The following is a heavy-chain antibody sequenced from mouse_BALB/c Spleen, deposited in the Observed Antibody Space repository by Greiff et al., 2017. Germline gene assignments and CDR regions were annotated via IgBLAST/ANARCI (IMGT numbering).Heavy chain of an antibody. CDR3: AREGVRRAMDY. CDR2: IDPSDSYT. V-gene: IGHV1-69*02. D-gene: IGHD2-14*01. CDR1: GYTFTSYW. J-gene: IGHJ4*01. Sequence: QVQLQQSGAELVKPGASVKLSCKASGYTFTSYWMHWVKQRPGQGLEWIGEIDPSDSYTNYNQKFKGKATLTVDKSSSTAYMQLSSLTSEDSAVYYCAREGVRRAMDYWGQGTSVTVSS.